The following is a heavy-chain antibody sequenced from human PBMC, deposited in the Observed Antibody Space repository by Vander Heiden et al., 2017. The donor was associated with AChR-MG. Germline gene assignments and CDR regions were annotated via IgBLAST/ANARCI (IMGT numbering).Heavy chain of an antibody. CDR3: ARDRARWNKYYYFGVDV. CDR1: GFTFHTYP. J-gene: IGHJ6*02. CDR2: ISFDGNNE. V-gene: IGHV3-30-3*01. Sequence: QVQLVESGGGVVQPGRSLRLSCAASGFTFHTYPMYWVRQAPGKGLEWVAVISFDGNNEYYADSVKGRFTISRDNSNNTLFLQMNSLRGEDTAVYYCARDRARWNKYYYFGVDVWGQGTTVTVSS. D-gene: IGHD1-1*01.